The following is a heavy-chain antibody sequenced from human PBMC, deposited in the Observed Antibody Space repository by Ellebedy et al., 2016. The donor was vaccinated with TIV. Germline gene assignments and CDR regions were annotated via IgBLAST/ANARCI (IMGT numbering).Heavy chain of an antibody. V-gene: IGHV3-13*01. D-gene: IGHD3-10*01. J-gene: IGHJ2*01. Sequence: PGGSLRLSCAASGFSLTGSDLHLVRRPAGKGLEWVSASCAAGDTYYPDSVRGRFTISRESAKNSFYLQMNSLTAGDTAVYYCARGGPGGDNWFFGLWGRGTRVTVSS. CDR1: GFSLTGSD. CDR3: ARGGPGGDNWFFGL. CDR2: SCAAGDT.